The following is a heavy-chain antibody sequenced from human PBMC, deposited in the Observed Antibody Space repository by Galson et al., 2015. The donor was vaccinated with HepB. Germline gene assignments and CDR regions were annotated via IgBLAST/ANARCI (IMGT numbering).Heavy chain of an antibody. V-gene: IGHV4-59*08. CDR2: IYYTGTT. Sequence: QVQLQESGPGLVKPSETLSLTCAVYGGSFSGYYWSWIRQPPGKGLEWIGYIYYTGTTNYNPSLKSRVTIPVDPSKSQFSLKLSSVTAADTAVYHCARLVGATAPEIVVDFYYFDYWGQGTLVTVSS. CDR3: ARLVGATAPEIVVDFYYFDY. D-gene: IGHD1-26*01. CDR1: GGSFSGYY. J-gene: IGHJ4*02.